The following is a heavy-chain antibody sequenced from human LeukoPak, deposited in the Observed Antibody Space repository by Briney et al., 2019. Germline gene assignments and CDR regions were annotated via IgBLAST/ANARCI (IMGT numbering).Heavy chain of an antibody. Sequence: ASVKVSXKASGYTFTGYYMHWVRQAPGQGLEWMGRINPNSGGTNYAQKFQGRVTMTRDTSISTAYMELSRLRSDDTAVYHCARVAYDILTGNDYWGQGTLVTVSS. D-gene: IGHD3-9*01. CDR2: INPNSGGT. V-gene: IGHV1-2*06. CDR1: GYTFTGYY. J-gene: IGHJ4*02. CDR3: ARVAYDILTGNDY.